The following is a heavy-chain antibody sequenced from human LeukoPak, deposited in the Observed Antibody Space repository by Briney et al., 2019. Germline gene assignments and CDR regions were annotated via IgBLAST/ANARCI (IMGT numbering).Heavy chain of an antibody. D-gene: IGHD2-2*01. V-gene: IGHV3-30*02. CDR3: AKSPSWCSSTSCYGGTDY. CDR1: GFTFSSYG. CDR2: IRYDGSNK. J-gene: IGHJ4*02. Sequence: GGSLRLSCAASGFTFSSYGMHWVRHAPGKGLEWVAFIRYDGSNKYYADSVKGRFTISRDNSKNTLYLQMNSLRAEDTAVYYCAKSPSWCSSTSCYGGTDYWDQGTLVSVSS.